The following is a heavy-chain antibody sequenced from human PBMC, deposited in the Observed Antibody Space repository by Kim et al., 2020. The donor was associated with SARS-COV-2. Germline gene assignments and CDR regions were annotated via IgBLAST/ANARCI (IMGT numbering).Heavy chain of an antibody. CDR1: GYSFPSYW. CDR2: IYPGDSNT. J-gene: IGHJ5*01. Sequence: GESLKISCQGSGYSFPSYWIGWVRQMPGKGLEWMGIIYPGDSNTRYSPSFQGQVTISADRSISTAYLQWSSLEASDTAMYYCARGMTTLDSWGQGTLVTVSS. V-gene: IGHV5-51*01. D-gene: IGHD4-17*01. CDR3: ARGMTTLDS.